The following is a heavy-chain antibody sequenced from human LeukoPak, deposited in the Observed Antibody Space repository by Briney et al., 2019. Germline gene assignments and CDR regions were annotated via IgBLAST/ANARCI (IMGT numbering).Heavy chain of an antibody. CDR1: GGSISSGDYY. V-gene: IGHV4-30-4*01. CDR3: ARGPPLLWYFDL. J-gene: IGHJ2*01. Sequence: PSETLSLTCTVSGGSISSGDYYWSWIRQPPGKRLEWIVYIYYSGSTYYNPSLKSRVTISVDTSKNQFSLKLSSVTAADTAVYYCARGPPLLWYFDLWGRGTLVTVSS. CDR2: IYYSGST. D-gene: IGHD2/OR15-2a*01.